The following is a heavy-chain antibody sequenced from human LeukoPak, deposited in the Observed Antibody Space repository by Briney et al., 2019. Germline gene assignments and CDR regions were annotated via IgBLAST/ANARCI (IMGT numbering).Heavy chain of an antibody. V-gene: IGHV1-69*04. Sequence: SVKVSCKASGGTFSSYAISWVRQAPGQGLEWMGRIIPILGIANYAQKFQGRVTITADKSTSTAYMELSSLRSEDTAVYYCAIHLGYYYDSSGYYKKAYYFDYWGQGTLSPSPQ. CDR1: GGTFSSYA. J-gene: IGHJ4*02. D-gene: IGHD3-22*01. CDR2: IIPILGIA. CDR3: AIHLGYYYDSSGYYKKAYYFDY.